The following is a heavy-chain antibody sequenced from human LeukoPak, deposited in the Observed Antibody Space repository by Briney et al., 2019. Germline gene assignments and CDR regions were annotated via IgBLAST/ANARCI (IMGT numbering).Heavy chain of an antibody. CDR2: ISSSSTYI. Sequence: GGSLRLSCAASGFIFSSYSMNWVSQAPGKGLEWVSSISSSSTYIYYADSVKGRFTISRDNAKNSLYLQMNSLRVEDTAMYDCVRGVDPWGQGTLVTVSS. J-gene: IGHJ5*02. CDR1: GFIFSSYS. CDR3: VRGVDP. V-gene: IGHV3-21*01.